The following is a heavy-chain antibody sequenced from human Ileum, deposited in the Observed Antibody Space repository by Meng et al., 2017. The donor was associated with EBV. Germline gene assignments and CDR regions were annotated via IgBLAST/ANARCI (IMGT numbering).Heavy chain of an antibody. J-gene: IGHJ4*02. CDR3: ARWAFIYSYGFDH. Sequence: ESCTGRVKPSGPLSLTVAFPDPSNTQSNPWGWVRQPPGKGLEWIGEIYHSGGTNYNPSLKSRVTISVDKSKNQISLKLNSVTAADTAVYYCARWAFIYSYGFDHWGQGTLVTVPS. V-gene: IGHV4-4*02. CDR1: DPSNTQSNP. D-gene: IGHD5-18*01. CDR2: IYHSGGT.